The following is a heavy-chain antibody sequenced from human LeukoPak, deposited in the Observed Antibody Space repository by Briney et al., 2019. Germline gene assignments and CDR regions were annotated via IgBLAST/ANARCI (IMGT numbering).Heavy chain of an antibody. D-gene: IGHD3-10*01. CDR3: VKDQVRGKALGY. J-gene: IGHJ4*02. Sequence: QPGGSLTLSCSASGFTFSSYSMHWVRQPPGKGLEYVSAISSNGGSTYYADSVKGRFTISRDNSKNTLYLQMSSLRAEDTGVYYCVKDQVRGKALGYWGQGTLVTVSS. CDR2: ISSNGGST. CDR1: GFTFSSYS. V-gene: IGHV3-64D*06.